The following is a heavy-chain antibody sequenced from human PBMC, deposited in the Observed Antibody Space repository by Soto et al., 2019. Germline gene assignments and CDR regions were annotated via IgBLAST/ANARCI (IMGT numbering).Heavy chain of an antibody. D-gene: IGHD2-2*01. CDR3: TREAIVVIPAAQPSHFDS. CDR1: GYNFIKYG. Sequence: QVQLVQSGAEVKKPGASVKVSCKGLGYNFIKYGINWVRQAPGQGLEWMGWISPYSGYTHSAQKFQGRLTLTTDTAATTAYMELRSLRSADTALYSCTREAIVVIPAAQPSHFDSWGQGTLVTVSS. J-gene: IGHJ4*02. V-gene: IGHV1-18*01. CDR2: ISPYSGYT.